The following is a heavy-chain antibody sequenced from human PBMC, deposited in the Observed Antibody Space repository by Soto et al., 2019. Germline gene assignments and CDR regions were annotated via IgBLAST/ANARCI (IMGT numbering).Heavy chain of an antibody. CDR3: ARNNDFWSGRLDP. J-gene: IGHJ5*02. CDR2: IHPGDSDT. V-gene: IGHV5-51*03. Sequence: EVQLVQSGAEVKKPGESLQISCKGSGYDFSSYWIAWVRQMPGKGLEWMGTIHPGDSDTRYSPSLQGQVTISADKAIRTAYLQWSSLQASDSAMYYCARNNDFWSGRLDPWGQGTMVTVSS. CDR1: GYDFSSYW. D-gene: IGHD3-3*01.